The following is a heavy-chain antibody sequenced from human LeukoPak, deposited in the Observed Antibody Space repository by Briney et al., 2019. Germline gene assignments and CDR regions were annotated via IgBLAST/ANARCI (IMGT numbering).Heavy chain of an antibody. CDR3: ARGGYGGGNSGVIDS. CDR1: GYTFIGYY. Sequence: ASVKVSCKSSGYTFIGYYIHWVRQVPGQGLEWMGWINPNGGGTIYAQKFQGRVTMTSDTSSTTANMELGRLRSDDTGVYYCARGGYGGGNSGVIDSWGQGTLVTVSS. CDR2: INPNGGGT. V-gene: IGHV1-2*02. J-gene: IGHJ4*02. D-gene: IGHD4-23*01.